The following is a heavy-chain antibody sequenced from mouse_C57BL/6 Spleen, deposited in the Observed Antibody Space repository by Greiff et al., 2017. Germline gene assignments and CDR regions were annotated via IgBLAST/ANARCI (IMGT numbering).Heavy chain of an antibody. CDR2: IRLKSDNYAT. CDR1: GFTFSNYW. D-gene: IGHD1-1*01. CDR3: TGYGSRRAMDY. Sequence: EVQVVESGGGLVQPGGSMKLSCVASGFTFSNYWMNWVRQSPEKGLEWVAQIRLKSDNYATHYAESVKGRFTISRDDSKSSVYLQVNNLRAEDTGIDYCTGYGSRRAMDYWGQGTSVTVSS. J-gene: IGHJ4*01. V-gene: IGHV6-3*01.